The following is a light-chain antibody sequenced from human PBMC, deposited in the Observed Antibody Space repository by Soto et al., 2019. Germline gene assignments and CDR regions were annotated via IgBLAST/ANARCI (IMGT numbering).Light chain of an antibody. CDR3: QHYNSYSEA. Sequence: DIQMTQSPSTQSGSVGYRFTITCRASQTISSWLAWYQQKPGKAPKLLIYKASTLKSGVPSRFSGSGSGTEFTLTISSLQPDDFATYYCQHYNSYSEAFGQGTKVDIK. CDR2: KAS. V-gene: IGKV1-5*03. J-gene: IGKJ1*01. CDR1: QTISSW.